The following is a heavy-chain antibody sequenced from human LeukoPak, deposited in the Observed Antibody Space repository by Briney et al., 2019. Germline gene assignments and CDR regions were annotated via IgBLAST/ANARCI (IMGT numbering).Heavy chain of an antibody. CDR3: ARGNRVLRYFDWLGGDFDY. CDR2: TYYSGST. Sequence: PSETLSLTCTVSGGSISSYYWSWIRQPPGKGLEWIGYTYYSGSTNYNPSLKSRVTISVDTSKNQFSLKLSSVTAADTAVYYCARGNRVLRYFDWLGGDFDYWGQGTLVTVSS. V-gene: IGHV4-59*12. D-gene: IGHD3-9*01. CDR1: GGSISSYY. J-gene: IGHJ4*02.